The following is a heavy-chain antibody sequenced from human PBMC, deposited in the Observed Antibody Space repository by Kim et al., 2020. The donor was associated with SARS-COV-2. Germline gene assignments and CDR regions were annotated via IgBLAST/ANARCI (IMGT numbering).Heavy chain of an antibody. V-gene: IGHV3-23*01. Sequence: GGSLRLSCAASGVTFSSYAMSWVRQAPGKGLEWVSTISANGGSTYSADSVKGRFTISRDNSKNTLYLQMNSLRAEDTAVYYCAKSRSSYYSGPFDLWGQGTMVTVSS. CDR2: ISANGGST. CDR3: AKSRSSYYSGPFDL. D-gene: IGHD1-26*01. J-gene: IGHJ3*01. CDR1: GVTFSSYA.